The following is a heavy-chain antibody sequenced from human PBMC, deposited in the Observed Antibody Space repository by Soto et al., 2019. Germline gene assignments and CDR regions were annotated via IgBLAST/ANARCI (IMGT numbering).Heavy chain of an antibody. Sequence: PGGSLRLSCAASGFTFSSYGMHWVRQAPGKGLEWVAVISYDGSNKYYADSVRGRFTISRENSKNTLYVKRNSLRAEDRAVYYCGKVLNLVGWGFFAAWGKGTLVT. CDR3: GKVLNLVGWGFFAA. D-gene: IGHD1-26*01. CDR1: GFTFSSYG. V-gene: IGHV3-30*18. J-gene: IGHJ5*02. CDR2: ISYDGSNK.